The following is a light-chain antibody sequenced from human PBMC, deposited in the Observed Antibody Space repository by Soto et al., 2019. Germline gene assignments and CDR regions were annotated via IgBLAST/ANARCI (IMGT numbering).Light chain of an antibody. J-gene: IGKJ4*02. Sequence: DVVMTQSPLSLTVTLGQPASISCKSSQSLVYTDGNNYLNWFHQRPGQSPRRLIYKVSTRDSGVPDRFSGGGSGTDFTLKIDRVEAEDVGVYYCMQGTHWPLTIGGGTTVEIK. V-gene: IGKV2-30*01. CDR3: MQGTHWPLT. CDR2: KVS. CDR1: QSLVYTDGNNY.